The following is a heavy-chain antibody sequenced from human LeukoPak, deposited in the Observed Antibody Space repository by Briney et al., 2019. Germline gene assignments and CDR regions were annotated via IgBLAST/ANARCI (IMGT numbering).Heavy chain of an antibody. CDR3: AKDMEDYGAYNEWDAFDI. CDR1: GFTFDDYA. Sequence: GGSLRLSCAAPGFTFDDYAMHWVRQAPGKGLEWVSGIRWNSGSIGYADSVKGRFTISRDNAKNSLYLQMNSLRAEDTAWYYCAKDMEDYGAYNEWDAFDIWGQGTMVTVSS. CDR2: IRWNSGSI. D-gene: IGHD4-17*01. V-gene: IGHV3-9*01. J-gene: IGHJ3*02.